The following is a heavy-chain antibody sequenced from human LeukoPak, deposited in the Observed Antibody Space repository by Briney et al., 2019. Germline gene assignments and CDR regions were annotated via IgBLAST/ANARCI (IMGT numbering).Heavy chain of an antibody. CDR2: VDHTGST. J-gene: IGHJ6*03. Sequence: KASETLSLTCSVSDDSITMYYWTWIRQPPGKGLEWIGYVDHTGSTNFSPSLNGRVSISRDTTKNLFSLRLRSVAAADTAVYFCARGRVSSSTWYSTYYYYFYMDVWGKGTTVTVSS. CDR1: DDSITMYY. V-gene: IGHV4-59*01. D-gene: IGHD1-1*01. CDR3: ARGRVSSSTWYSTYYYYFYMDV.